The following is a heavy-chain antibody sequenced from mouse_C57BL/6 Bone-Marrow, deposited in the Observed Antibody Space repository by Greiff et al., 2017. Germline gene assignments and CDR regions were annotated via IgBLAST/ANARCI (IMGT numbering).Heavy chain of an antibody. V-gene: IGHV1-9*01. Sequence: LQQSGAELMKPGASVKLSCKATGYTFTGYWIEWVKQRPGHGLEWIGEILPGSGNTYYNEKFKGKATLTADKSSSTAYMELRSLTSEDSAVYFCARGDSYYFDYWGQGTTLTVSS. CDR3: ARGDSYYFDY. J-gene: IGHJ2*01. CDR1: GYTFTGYW. CDR2: ILPGSGNT.